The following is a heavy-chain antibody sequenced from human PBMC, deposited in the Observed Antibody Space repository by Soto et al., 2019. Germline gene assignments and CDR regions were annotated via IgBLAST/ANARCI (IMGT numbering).Heavy chain of an antibody. CDR3: ASRPFYYYGLDV. J-gene: IGHJ6*02. V-gene: IGHV4-30-2*01. CDR1: GGSITTAGYS. CDR2: VYHTGNA. Sequence: SETLSLTCTVSGGSITTAGYSWSWIRQPPGKALEWIGYVYHTGNAYPKPSLKSRVTISLDRSKNQFPLKMTSVTAADTALYYCASRPFYYYGLDVWGQGTTATVSS.